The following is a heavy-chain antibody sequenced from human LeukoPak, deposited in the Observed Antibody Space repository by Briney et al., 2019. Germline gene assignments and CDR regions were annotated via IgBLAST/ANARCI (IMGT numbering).Heavy chain of an antibody. V-gene: IGHV1-2*02. J-gene: IGHJ4*02. D-gene: IGHD2-2*01. Sequence: ASVKVSCKASGYTFTGYYMHWVRQAPGQGLEWMGWINPNSGGTNYAQKFQGRVTMTRDTSISTAYMGLSRLRSDDTAVYYCARIFHSDIVVVPAATPFDYWGQGTLVTVSS. CDR1: GYTFTGYY. CDR2: INPNSGGT. CDR3: ARIFHSDIVVVPAATPFDY.